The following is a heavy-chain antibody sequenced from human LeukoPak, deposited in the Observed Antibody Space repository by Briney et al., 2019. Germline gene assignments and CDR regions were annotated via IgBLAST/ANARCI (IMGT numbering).Heavy chain of an antibody. Sequence: GASVKVSCKASGYIFSTYGISWVRQAPGQGLVWMGCISGYNGNTNYAQKLQGRVTMTTDTSTSTAYMELRSLRSDDTAVYYCARRRSEEFDFDCWGQGTLVTVSS. CDR2: ISGYNGNT. CDR3: ARRRSEEFDFDC. J-gene: IGHJ4*02. CDR1: GYIFSTYG. D-gene: IGHD6-19*01. V-gene: IGHV1-18*01.